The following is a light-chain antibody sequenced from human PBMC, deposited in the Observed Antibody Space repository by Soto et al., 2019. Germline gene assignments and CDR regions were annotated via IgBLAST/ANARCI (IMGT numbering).Light chain of an antibody. CDR1: QSFSSSY. CDR3: QHYGSALFT. J-gene: IGKJ3*01. Sequence: PGERATLSCRASQSFSSSYLAWYQQKPGQAPRLLIYGASSRATGIPDRFSGSASGTDFTLTISRLEPEDFAVYYCQHYGSALFTFGPGTKVDIK. CDR2: GAS. V-gene: IGKV3-20*01.